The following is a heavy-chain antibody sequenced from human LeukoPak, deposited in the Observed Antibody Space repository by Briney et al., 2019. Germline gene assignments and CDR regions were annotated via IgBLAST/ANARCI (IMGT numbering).Heavy chain of an antibody. V-gene: IGHV1-8*01. CDR2: MNPNSGNT. D-gene: IGHD3-10*01. J-gene: IGHJ4*02. CDR3: ARDMVRGGGDFDY. CDR1: GYTFTSYD. Sequence: ASVKVSCKASGYTFTSYDINWVRQATGQGLEWMGWMNPNSGNTGYAQKFQGRVTMTRNTSISKAYMELSSLRSEGTAVYYCARDMVRGGGDFDYWGQGTLVTVSS.